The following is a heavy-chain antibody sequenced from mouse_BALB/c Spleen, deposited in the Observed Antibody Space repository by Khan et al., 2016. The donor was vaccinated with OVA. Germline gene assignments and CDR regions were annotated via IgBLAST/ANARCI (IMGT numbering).Heavy chain of an antibody. D-gene: IGHD4-1*01. CDR1: GYSITRDYA. V-gene: IGHV3-2*02. CDR2: ISNCGST. CDR3: SSELGRYYAMDY. J-gene: IGHJ4*01. Sequence: QLEESGPGLVKPSQSLSLTCTVTGYSITRDYAWNWIRQFPGNKLEWMGYISNCGSTTYNPSLKSRISITRDTSKNRFFLQLNSVTTEDTATXYCSSELGRYYAMDYWGQGTSVTVSS.